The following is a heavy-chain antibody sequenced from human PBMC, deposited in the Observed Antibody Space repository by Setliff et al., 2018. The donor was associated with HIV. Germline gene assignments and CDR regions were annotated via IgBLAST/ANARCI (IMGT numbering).Heavy chain of an antibody. Sequence: GASVKVSCKASGYTFTGNYIHWVRQAPGKGLEWMGRVDPKNGKTLYAENLRGRITITADTSTDTAYMELNSLRSEDTAMYYCATLDYYGSQTYNLALHYWGQGTLVTVSS. CDR3: ATLDYYGSQTYNLALHY. CDR2: VDPKNGKT. V-gene: IGHV1-69-2*01. D-gene: IGHD3-10*01. CDR1: GYTFTGNY. J-gene: IGHJ4*02.